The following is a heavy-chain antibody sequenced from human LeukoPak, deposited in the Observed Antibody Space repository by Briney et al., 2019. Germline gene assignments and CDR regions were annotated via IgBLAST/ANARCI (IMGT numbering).Heavy chain of an antibody. J-gene: IGHJ4*02. D-gene: IGHD1-1*01. CDR1: GDSFSTFS. CDR3: ARLVRNWNDHFDS. Sequence: PSETLSLTCTLSGDSFSTFSWSWIRQPPGKGLEWIGYIQASGDTSLNPALKSRVTVSVDTSKNAFSLHLSSVTAADTAVYYCARLVRNWNDHFDSWGQGILVTVSS. CDR2: IQASGDT. V-gene: IGHV4-4*09.